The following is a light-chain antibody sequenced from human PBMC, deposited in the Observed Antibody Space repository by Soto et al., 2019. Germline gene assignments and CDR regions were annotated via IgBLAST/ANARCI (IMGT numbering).Light chain of an antibody. CDR1: QNIRNY. Sequence: DIQMTQSPSSLSASVGDRVTISCRASQNIRNYLNWYQQKPGKAPKLLIYGVSNLRSGVPSRFIGTGSGTDFNLTISALQREDFATYHCQESYSTPWMFGQGTKVETK. CDR3: QESYSTPWM. CDR2: GVS. V-gene: IGKV1-39*01. J-gene: IGKJ1*01.